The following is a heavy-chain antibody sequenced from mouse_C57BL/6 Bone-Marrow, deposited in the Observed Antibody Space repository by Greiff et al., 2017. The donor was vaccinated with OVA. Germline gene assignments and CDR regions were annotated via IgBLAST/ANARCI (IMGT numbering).Heavy chain of an antibody. CDR1: GYAFTNYL. V-gene: IGHV1-54*01. Sequence: VQLQESGAELVRPGTSVKVSCKASGYAFTNYLIEWVKQRPGQGLEWIGVINPGSGGTNYNEKFKGKATLTADKSSSTAYMQLSSLTSEDSAVYFCARSRQLRLLSYAMDYWGQGTSVTVSS. CDR3: ARSRQLRLLSYAMDY. CDR2: INPGSGGT. D-gene: IGHD3-2*02. J-gene: IGHJ4*01.